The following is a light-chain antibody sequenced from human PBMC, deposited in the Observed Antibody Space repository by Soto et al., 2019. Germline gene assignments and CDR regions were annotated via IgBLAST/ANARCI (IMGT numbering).Light chain of an antibody. J-gene: IGLJ3*02. Sequence: QSALTQPASVSGSPGQSITISCTGTSSDVGGYNYVSWYQQHPGKAPKLMIYEVSNRPSGVSNRFSGSKSGNTASLTISGLQTEDEADYYCSSFTSINTWVFGCGTKLIVL. CDR2: EVS. V-gene: IGLV2-14*01. CDR3: SSFTSINTWV. CDR1: SSDVGGYNY.